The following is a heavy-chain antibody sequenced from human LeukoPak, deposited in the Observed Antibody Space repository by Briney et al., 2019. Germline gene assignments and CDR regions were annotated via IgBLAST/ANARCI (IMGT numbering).Heavy chain of an antibody. CDR2: ISYDGSNK. J-gene: IGHJ6*02. CDR1: GFSFRSHG. V-gene: IGHV3-30*18. D-gene: IGHD3-10*01. Sequence: GGSLRLSCAASGFSFRSHGMHRVRQAPGKGLEWVAVISYDGSNKYYEDSVKGRFTISGDNSKNTLYLQMNSLRAEDTAVYYCAKDRDGSGNYGMDVWGQGTTVTVSS. CDR3: AKDRDGSGNYGMDV.